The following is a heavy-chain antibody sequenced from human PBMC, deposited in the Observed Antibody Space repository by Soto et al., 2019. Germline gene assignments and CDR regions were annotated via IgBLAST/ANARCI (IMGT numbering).Heavy chain of an antibody. V-gene: IGHV3-30*03. J-gene: IGHJ1*01. CDR1: GFTFSSSV. Sequence: GGSLRLSCAASGFTFSSSVMHWVRQGPGKGLEWVAVIPHDGNNQYFADSVKGRFTISRDNSKNTLYLQMNSLRPDDTAVYFCARGGSGTYRQYLQDWGQGTLVTVSS. CDR2: IPHDGNNQ. D-gene: IGHD1-26*01. CDR3: ARGGSGTYRQYLQD.